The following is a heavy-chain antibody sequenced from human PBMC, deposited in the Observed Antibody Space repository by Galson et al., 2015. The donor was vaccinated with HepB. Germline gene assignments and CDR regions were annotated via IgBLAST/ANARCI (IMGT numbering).Heavy chain of an antibody. J-gene: IGHJ4*02. CDR2: INPNSGGT. D-gene: IGHD4-11*01. CDR1: GYTFTGYY. V-gene: IGHV1-2*02. Sequence: SVKVSCKASGYTFTGYYMHWVRQAPGQGLEWMGWINPNSGGTNYAQKFQGRVTMTRDTSISTAYMELSRLRSDDTAVYYCARDPPGSYSNYLWYFDYWGQGTLVTVSS. CDR3: ARDPPGSYSNYLWYFDY.